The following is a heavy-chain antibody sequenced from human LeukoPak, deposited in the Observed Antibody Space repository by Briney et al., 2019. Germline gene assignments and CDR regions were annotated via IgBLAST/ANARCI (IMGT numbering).Heavy chain of an antibody. V-gene: IGHV3-30*18. Sequence: GGSLRLSCAASRFTFRNYGMQWVRQAPGKGLEWVALISYDGGIQYYADSVKGRFTVSRDNSKNTLFLQMNSLRPEDTAVYYCANMSSGSYYTSFWGQGTLVTVSS. J-gene: IGHJ4*02. CDR2: ISYDGGIQ. D-gene: IGHD3-10*01. CDR1: RFTFRNYG. CDR3: ANMSSGSYYTSF.